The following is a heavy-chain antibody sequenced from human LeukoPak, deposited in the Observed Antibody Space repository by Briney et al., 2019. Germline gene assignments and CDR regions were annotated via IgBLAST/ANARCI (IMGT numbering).Heavy chain of an antibody. D-gene: IGHD2-15*01. CDR1: GFTFSSYA. CDR3: AKLIVVVVAATPTNWFDP. Sequence: GGSLRLSCAASGFTFSSYAMSWVRQAPGKGLEWVSAISGSGGSTYYADSVKGRFTISRDHSKNTLYLQMNSLRAEDTAVYYCAKLIVVVVAATPTNWFDPWGQGTLVTVSS. J-gene: IGHJ5*02. CDR2: ISGSGGST. V-gene: IGHV3-23*01.